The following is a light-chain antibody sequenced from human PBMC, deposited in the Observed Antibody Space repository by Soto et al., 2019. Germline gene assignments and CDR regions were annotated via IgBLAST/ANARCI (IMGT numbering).Light chain of an antibody. J-gene: IGLJ3*02. CDR2: SNN. V-gene: IGLV1-44*01. CDR3: AASHDSRNGWV. Sequence: QSALTQPPSASGTPGQRVTISCSGSSSNIGSNTVNWYQQLPGTAPKLLIYSNNQRPSGVPDRFSGSKSGTSASLAISGLQPEDEADYYCAASHDSRNGWVFGGGTKLTVL. CDR1: SSNIGSNT.